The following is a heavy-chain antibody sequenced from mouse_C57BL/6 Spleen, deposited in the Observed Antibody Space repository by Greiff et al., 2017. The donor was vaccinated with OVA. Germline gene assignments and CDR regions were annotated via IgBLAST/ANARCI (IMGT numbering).Heavy chain of an antibody. CDR2: ILPGSGST. CDR3: ARGIYYYGSSYAMDY. CDR1: GYTFTGYW. D-gene: IGHD1-1*01. J-gene: IGHJ4*01. Sequence: VQLQQSGAELMKPGASVKLSCKATGYTFTGYWIEWVKQRPGHGLEWIGEILPGSGSTNYNAKFKGKATFTADTSANTAYMQLSSLTTEDSAIYYCARGIYYYGSSYAMDYWGQGTSVTVSS. V-gene: IGHV1-9*01.